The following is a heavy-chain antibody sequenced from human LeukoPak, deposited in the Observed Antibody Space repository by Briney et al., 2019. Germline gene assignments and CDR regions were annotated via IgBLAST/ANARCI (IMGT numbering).Heavy chain of an antibody. CDR2: ISSSRGYT. D-gene: IGHD3-22*01. V-gene: IGHV3-21*01. CDR1: GFTFSSYS. J-gene: IGHJ2*01. Sequence: GGSLRLSCVASGFTFSSYSMNWVRQAPGKGLEWVSSISSSRGYTYYADSVKGRFTISRDDAKSSLFLQMNSLRDEDTAVYYCARAVGNYYGSSSGYWYFDLWGRGTLVTVSS. CDR3: ARAVGNYYGSSSGYWYFDL.